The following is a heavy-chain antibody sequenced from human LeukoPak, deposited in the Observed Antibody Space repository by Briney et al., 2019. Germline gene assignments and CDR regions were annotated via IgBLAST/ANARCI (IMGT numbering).Heavy chain of an antibody. V-gene: IGHV4-34*01. J-gene: IGHJ4*02. D-gene: IGHD3-10*01. CDR2: INHSGST. CDR1: GGSFSGHY. CDR3: ARHYYGSGSSDY. Sequence: PSETMSLTCAVSGGSFSGHYWNWIRQPPGKGLEWIGEINHSGSTNYNPSLKSRVTISVDTSKNQFSLKLSSVTAADTAVYYCARHYYGSGSSDYWGQGTLVTVSS.